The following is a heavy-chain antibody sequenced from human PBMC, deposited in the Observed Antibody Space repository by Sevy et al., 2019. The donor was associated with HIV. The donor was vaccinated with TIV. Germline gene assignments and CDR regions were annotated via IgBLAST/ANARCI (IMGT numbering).Heavy chain of an antibody. Sequence: ASVKVSCKASGYTFTSYGISWVRQAPGQGLEWMGWISAYNGNTNYAQKLQGRVTMTTDTSTGTAYMELRSLRSDDTAVYYCARDRSSGYYDSSGTDYNWFDPWGQGTLVTVSS. CDR2: ISAYNGNT. J-gene: IGHJ5*02. D-gene: IGHD3-22*01. CDR1: GYTFTSYG. CDR3: ARDRSSGYYDSSGTDYNWFDP. V-gene: IGHV1-18*01.